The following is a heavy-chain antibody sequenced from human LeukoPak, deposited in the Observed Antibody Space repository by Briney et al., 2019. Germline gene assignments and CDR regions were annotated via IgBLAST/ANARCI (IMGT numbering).Heavy chain of an antibody. D-gene: IGHD3-16*01. CDR2: IYPGDSET. Sequence: GESLKISCKGSGYSFTSQWIGWVRQMPGKGLEWMGIIYPGDSETRYSPSFQGQVTISVDKSITTAYLQWSSLKASDTAMYYCARGRGRQATDAFDIWGQGTMVTVSS. V-gene: IGHV5-51*01. CDR3: ARGRGRQATDAFDI. CDR1: GYSFTSQW. J-gene: IGHJ3*02.